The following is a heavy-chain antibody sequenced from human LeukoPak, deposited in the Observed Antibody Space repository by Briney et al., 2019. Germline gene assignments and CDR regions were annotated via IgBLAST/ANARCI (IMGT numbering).Heavy chain of an antibody. D-gene: IGHD1-26*01. J-gene: IGHJ4*02. V-gene: IGHV1-18*01. CDR3: ARDIGCRPRSYYFDY. CDR2: ISAYNGNT. CDR1: GYTLTNYG. Sequence: ASVKVSCKASGYTLTNYGVSWVRQAPGQGLEWMGWISAYNGNTNYAQNLQGRVTMTTDPSTTTAYMELASLRSDDTAVYYCARDIGCRPRSYYFDYWGQGALVTVSS.